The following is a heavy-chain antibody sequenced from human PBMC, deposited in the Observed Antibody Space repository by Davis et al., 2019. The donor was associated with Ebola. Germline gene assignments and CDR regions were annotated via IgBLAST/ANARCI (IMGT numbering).Heavy chain of an antibody. J-gene: IGHJ6*02. CDR2: IIPIFGTA. Sequence: ASVKVSCKASGYTFTGYYMHWVRQAPGQGLEWMGGIIPIFGTANYAQKFQGRVTMTRDTSTSTVYMELSSLRSEDTAVYYCASLAVADVNYYYGMDIWGQGTTVTVSS. D-gene: IGHD6-19*01. CDR3: ASLAVADVNYYYGMDI. V-gene: IGHV1-46*01. CDR1: GYTFTGYY.